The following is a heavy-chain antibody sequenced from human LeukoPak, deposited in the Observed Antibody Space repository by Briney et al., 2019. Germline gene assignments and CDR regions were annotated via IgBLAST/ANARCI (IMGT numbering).Heavy chain of an antibody. Sequence: PSETLSLTCTVSGGSIRSGGYYWGWIRQPPGKGLEWIATIYYSGSTYYNPSLKSRVTISVDTSKNQFSLKLSSVTAADTAVYYCASLPPFPYYGSGNPPKWGQGTLVTVSS. CDR2: IYYSGST. J-gene: IGHJ4*02. CDR1: GGSIRSGGYY. CDR3: ASLPPFPYYGSGNPPK. V-gene: IGHV4-39*01. D-gene: IGHD3-10*01.